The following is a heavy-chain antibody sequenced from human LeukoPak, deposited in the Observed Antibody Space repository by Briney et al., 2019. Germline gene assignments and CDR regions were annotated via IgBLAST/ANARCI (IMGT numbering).Heavy chain of an antibody. J-gene: IGHJ4*02. CDR2: ISWDGGST. V-gene: IGHV3-43*01. D-gene: IGHD6-19*01. CDR3: AKEAQGEAVAGNYIDY. CDR1: GFTFDDYT. Sequence: GGSLRLSCAASGFTFDDYTMHWVRQAPGKGLEWVSLISWDGGSTYYADSVKGRFTISRDNSKNSLYLQMNSLRTEDTALYYCAKEAQGEAVAGNYIDYWGQGTLVTVSS.